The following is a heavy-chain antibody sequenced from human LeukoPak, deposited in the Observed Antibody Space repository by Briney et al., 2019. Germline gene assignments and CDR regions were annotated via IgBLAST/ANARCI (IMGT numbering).Heavy chain of an antibody. CDR1: GYTFTGYY. D-gene: IGHD3-3*01. J-gene: IGHJ6*02. CDR3: ARHGKGSTYYDFWSGYYDYYYYGMDV. V-gene: IGHV1-2*02. Sequence: ASVKVSCKASGYTFTGYYMHWVRQAPGQGLEWMGWINPNSGGTNYAQKSQGRVTMTRDTSISTAYMELSRLRSDDTAVYYCARHGKGSTYYDFWSGYYDYYYYGMDVWGQGTTVTVSS. CDR2: INPNSGGT.